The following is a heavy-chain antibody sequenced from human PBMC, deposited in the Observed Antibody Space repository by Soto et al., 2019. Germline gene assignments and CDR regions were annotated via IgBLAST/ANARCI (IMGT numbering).Heavy chain of an antibody. J-gene: IGHJ4*02. Sequence: QVQLVESGGGVVQPGRSLRLSCAASGFTFSSYAMHWVRQAPGKGLEWVAVISYDGSNKYYADSVKGRFTISRDNSKNTLYRQMNGRRAEDTAVYYCAGGGFGAGYSSSWYTPLDYWGQGTLVTVSS. CDR2: ISYDGSNK. CDR1: GFTFSSYA. D-gene: IGHD6-13*01. V-gene: IGHV3-30-3*01. CDR3: AGGGFGAGYSSSWYTPLDY.